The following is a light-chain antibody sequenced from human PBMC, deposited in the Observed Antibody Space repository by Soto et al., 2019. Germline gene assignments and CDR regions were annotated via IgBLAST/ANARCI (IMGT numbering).Light chain of an antibody. Sequence: QSALTQPASVSGYPGQSITISCTGTSSDVGASKYVSWYQQHPGEAPKLILYEVTYQPSGVSNRFSGAKSGNTASLTVSGLRAEDEADYYCSSKSSSGTLYVFGAGTKLTVL. CDR3: SSKSSSGTLYV. CDR2: EVT. CDR1: SSDVGASKY. J-gene: IGLJ1*01. V-gene: IGLV2-14*01.